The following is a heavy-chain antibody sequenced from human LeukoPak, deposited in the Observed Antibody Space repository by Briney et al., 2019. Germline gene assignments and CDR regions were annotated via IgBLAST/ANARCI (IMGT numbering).Heavy chain of an antibody. CDR2: INTKSGMT. Sequence: ASVKVSCKASGYTFTRYDINWVRQATGQGLEWMGWINTKSGMTGHAQKFQGRITITKDTSISTVYMELGSLSSEDTAVYFCARVDGSVDYWGQGTLVTISS. CDR1: GYTFTRYD. J-gene: IGHJ4*02. D-gene: IGHD3-22*01. CDR3: ARVDGSVDY. V-gene: IGHV1-8*03.